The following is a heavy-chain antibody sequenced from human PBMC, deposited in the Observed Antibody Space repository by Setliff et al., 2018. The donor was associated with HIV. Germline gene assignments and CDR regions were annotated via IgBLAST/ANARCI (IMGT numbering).Heavy chain of an antibody. CDR2: IRYDGNDK. J-gene: IGHJ4*02. V-gene: IGHV3-30*02. CDR3: VGGSGYYYFDN. Sequence: GESLKISCAASGFTFDDYTMHWVRQAPGKGLEWIAFIRYDGNDKYYADSVKGRFTISRDNAKNMLYLQMNSLSADDTAVYYCVGGSGYYYFDNWGQGALVTVSS. D-gene: IGHD3-22*01. CDR1: GFTFDDYT.